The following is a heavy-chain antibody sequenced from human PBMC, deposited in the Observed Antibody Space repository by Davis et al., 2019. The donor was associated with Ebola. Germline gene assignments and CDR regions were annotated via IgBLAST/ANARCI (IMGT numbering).Heavy chain of an antibody. J-gene: IGHJ6*02. CDR2: ISYDGSNK. Sequence: GESLKISCAASGFTFSSYAMHWVRQAPGKGLEWVAVISYDGSNKYYADSVKGRFTISRDNSKNTLYLQMNSLRAEDTAVYYCARDLAKYGYYYYGMDVWGQGTTVTVSS. CDR3: ARDLAKYGYYYYGMDV. CDR1: GFTFSSYA. V-gene: IGHV3-30*04. D-gene: IGHD3-10*01.